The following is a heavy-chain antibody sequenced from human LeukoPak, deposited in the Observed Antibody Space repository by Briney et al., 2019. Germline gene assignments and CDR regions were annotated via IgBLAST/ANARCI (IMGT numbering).Heavy chain of an antibody. V-gene: IGHV4-59*01. CDR2: IYYSGST. D-gene: IGHD2-2*01. CDR3: ARDMGYCSSTSCSFGSHYYYMDV. CDR1: GGSISNYY. Sequence: ASETLSLTCTVSGGSISNYYWSWIRQPPGKGLEWIGYIYYSGSTNYNPSPKSRVTISIDTSKNQFSLKLSSVTAADTAVYYCARDMGYCSSTSCSFGSHYYYMDVWGKGTTVTVSS. J-gene: IGHJ6*03.